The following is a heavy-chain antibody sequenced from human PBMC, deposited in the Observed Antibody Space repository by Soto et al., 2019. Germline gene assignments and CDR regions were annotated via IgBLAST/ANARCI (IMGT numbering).Heavy chain of an antibody. Sequence: SETLSLTCTVSGDSISRFFWTWIRQPPGKGLEWIGDIHYSGSTNSNPSIKSRVNISVDKSKNQFSLKLNSVTAADTAVYYCAREETYYDFWSGYYTNYYYYGMDVWGQGTTVTVSS. CDR1: GDSISRFF. J-gene: IGHJ6*02. CDR3: AREETYYDFWSGYYTNYYYYGMDV. CDR2: IHYSGST. D-gene: IGHD3-3*01. V-gene: IGHV4-59*12.